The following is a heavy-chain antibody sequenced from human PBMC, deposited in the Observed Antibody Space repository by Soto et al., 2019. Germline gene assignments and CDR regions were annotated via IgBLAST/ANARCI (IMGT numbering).Heavy chain of an antibody. Sequence: GGSLRLSCAASGFTFSSYWMHWVRQAPGKGLVWVSRINSDGSSTSYADSVKGRFTISRDNAKNTLYLQMNSLRAEDTAVYYCASTTMVRGVLGQNNAFDIWGQGTMVTVSS. CDR2: INSDGSST. V-gene: IGHV3-74*01. J-gene: IGHJ3*02. D-gene: IGHD3-10*01. CDR3: ASTTMVRGVLGQNNAFDI. CDR1: GFTFSSYW.